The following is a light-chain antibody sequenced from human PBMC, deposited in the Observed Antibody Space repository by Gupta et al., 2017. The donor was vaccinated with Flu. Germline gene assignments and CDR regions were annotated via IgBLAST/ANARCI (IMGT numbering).Light chain of an antibody. CDR3: QVWDSSSDHYV. CDR1: NIGSKS. J-gene: IGLJ1*01. CDR2: DDS. V-gene: IGLV3-21*02. Sequence: SSVLTPPPSFSAAAVQTARISCGGNNIGSKSVHWYQQKPGQAPVLVVYDDSDRPSGIPLRFSGSNSGNTTTLTTIRVEGGDEADYYCQVWDSSSDHYVFGTGTKVTVL.